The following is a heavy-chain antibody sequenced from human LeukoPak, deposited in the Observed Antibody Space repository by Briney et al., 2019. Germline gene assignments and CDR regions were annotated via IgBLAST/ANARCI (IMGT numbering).Heavy chain of an antibody. CDR1: GFTFSSYA. D-gene: IGHD2-15*01. CDR3: AKARGPSDY. Sequence: GRSLRLSCAASGFTFSSYAMHWVRQAPGKGLEWVAVISYDGSNKYYADSVKGRFTISRDNSKNTLYLQMNSLRAEDTAVYYCAKARGPSDYWGQGTLVTVSS. J-gene: IGHJ4*02. CDR2: ISYDGSNK. V-gene: IGHV3-30-3*01.